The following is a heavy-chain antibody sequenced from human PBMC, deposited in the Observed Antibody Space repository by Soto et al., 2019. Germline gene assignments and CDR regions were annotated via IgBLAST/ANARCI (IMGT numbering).Heavy chain of an antibody. D-gene: IGHD3-3*01. J-gene: IGHJ4*02. Sequence: GASVKVSCKASGYTFTSYGISWVRQAPGQGLEWMGWISAYNGNTNYAQKLQGRVTMTTDTSTSTAYMELRSLRSDDTAVYYCARLRLEWILSRILYYFDYWGQGTLVTVSS. CDR3: ARLRLEWILSRILYYFDY. CDR2: ISAYNGNT. V-gene: IGHV1-18*01. CDR1: GYTFTSYG.